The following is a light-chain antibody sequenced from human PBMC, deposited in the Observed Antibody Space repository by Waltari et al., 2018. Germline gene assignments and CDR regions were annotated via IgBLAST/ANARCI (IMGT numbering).Light chain of an antibody. Sequence: IQLTQSPSSLSASVGDSVTITCRASQDMSNYLAWYQEKTGKAPKVLISAASTLQSWVPSRFSGSGSGTDFTLTISSLQPEDFATYYCQQLNSAFGPGTKVDIK. CDR2: AAS. V-gene: IGKV1-9*01. CDR1: QDMSNY. CDR3: QQLNSA. J-gene: IGKJ3*01.